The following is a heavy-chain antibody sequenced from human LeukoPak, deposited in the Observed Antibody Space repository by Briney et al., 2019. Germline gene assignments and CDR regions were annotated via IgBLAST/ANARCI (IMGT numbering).Heavy chain of an antibody. CDR2: ISGSGGST. CDR1: GFTFSSYA. CDR3: AKDTYYYDSSGYYHGTKSDY. J-gene: IGHJ4*02. V-gene: IGHV3-23*01. Sequence: GGSLRLSCAASGFTFSSYAMSWVRQAPGKGLEWVSAISGSGGSTYYADSVKGRFTISRDNSKNTLYLQMNSLRAEDTAVYYCAKDTYYYDSSGYYHGTKSDYWGRGTLVTVSS. D-gene: IGHD3-22*01.